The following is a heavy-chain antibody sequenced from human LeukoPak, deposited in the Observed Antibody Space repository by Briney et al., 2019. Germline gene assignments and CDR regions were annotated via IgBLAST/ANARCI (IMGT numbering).Heavy chain of an antibody. J-gene: IGHJ4*02. V-gene: IGHV5-51*01. Sequence: GESLKISCKGSGYSFTDYWIGWVRQMPGKGLEWMGIFYPDDSDTRYNPSFQGQVTISADKSISTAYLQWSSRKASDTAMYYCARRKNYYFDYWGQGTLVTVSS. D-gene: IGHD1-7*01. CDR3: ARRKNYYFDY. CDR2: FYPDDSDT. CDR1: GYSFTDYW.